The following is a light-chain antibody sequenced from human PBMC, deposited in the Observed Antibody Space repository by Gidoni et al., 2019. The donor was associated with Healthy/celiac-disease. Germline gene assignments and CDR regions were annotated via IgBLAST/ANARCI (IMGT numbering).Light chain of an antibody. Sequence: DIKMTQSPSSLSASVGDRVTITCRASQSISSYLHWYQQKPGKAPKLLIYAASSLQSGGPSRFSGRGAWTDVTLTISSMQPEDFATYYCQQRYSTSPFTFGPGTKVEIK. V-gene: IGKV1-39*01. CDR1: QSISSY. CDR2: AAS. CDR3: QQRYSTSPFT. J-gene: IGKJ3*01.